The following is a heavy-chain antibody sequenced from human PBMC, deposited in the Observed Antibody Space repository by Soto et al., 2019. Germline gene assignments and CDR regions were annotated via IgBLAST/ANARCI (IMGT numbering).Heavy chain of an antibody. Sequence: QVQLQESGPGLVKPSQTLSLTCPVSGASISSRGFYWTWIRQLPGKGLEWIGYISYSGSTNYSPSLKRRLNISIDTSDNHFSLKLTSVTAADTAVYYCARQSTVNGTYYFESWGQGTLVTVAT. CDR3: ARQSTVNGTYYFES. CDR1: GASISSRGFY. J-gene: IGHJ4*02. D-gene: IGHD4-17*01. V-gene: IGHV4-31*03. CDR2: ISYSGST.